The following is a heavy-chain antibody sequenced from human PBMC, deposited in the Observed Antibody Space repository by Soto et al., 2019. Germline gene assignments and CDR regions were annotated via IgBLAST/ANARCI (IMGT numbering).Heavy chain of an antibody. CDR1: RGAFSSNA. CDR3: ARDTRSIAARFDP. Sequence: ASAKGYSTDSRGAFSSNAISSVRQAPGQGLEWMGGIIPIFGAANYAQKFQGRGTITADECTRTGYRELSSLRSEDAAVYYCARDTRSIAARFDPWGQATLVTGSS. J-gene: IGHJ5*02. D-gene: IGHD6-6*01. V-gene: IGHV1-69*01. CDR2: IIPIFGAA.